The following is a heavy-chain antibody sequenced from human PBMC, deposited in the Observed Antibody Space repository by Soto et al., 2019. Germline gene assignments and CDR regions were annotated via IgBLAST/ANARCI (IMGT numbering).Heavy chain of an antibody. CDR3: ARPRYSGYDLDY. V-gene: IGHV3-33*01. CDR1: GFTFSSYG. J-gene: IGHJ4*02. Sequence: GGSLRLSCAASGFTFSSYGMHWARQAPGKGLEWVAVIWYDGSNKYYADSVKGRFTISRDNSKNTLYLQMNSLRAEDTAVYYCARPRYSGYDLDYWGQGTLVTVSS. D-gene: IGHD5-12*01. CDR2: IWYDGSNK.